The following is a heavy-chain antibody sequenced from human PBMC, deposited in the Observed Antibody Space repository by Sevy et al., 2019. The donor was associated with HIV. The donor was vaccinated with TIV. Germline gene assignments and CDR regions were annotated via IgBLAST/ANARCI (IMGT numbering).Heavy chain of an antibody. D-gene: IGHD2-2*02. Sequence: GGSLRLSCAASGFTFSSYAMSWVRQAPGKGLEWVSAISGSGGSTYYADSVKGRFTSSRDKSKNTLYLQMTSLRAEDTAVYYCAKDLRGRTKIPAYGYWGQGTLVTVSS. V-gene: IGHV3-23*01. CDR2: ISGSGGST. CDR1: GFTFSSYA. J-gene: IGHJ4*02. CDR3: AKDLRGRTKIPAYGY.